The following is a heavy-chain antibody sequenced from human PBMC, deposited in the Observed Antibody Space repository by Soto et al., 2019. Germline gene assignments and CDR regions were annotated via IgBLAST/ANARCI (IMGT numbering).Heavy chain of an antibody. CDR2: IYYSGST. J-gene: IGHJ5*02. V-gene: IGHV4-39*01. Sequence: SETLSLTCTVSGGSISSSSYYWGWIRQPPGKGLEWIGSIYYSGSTYYNPSLKSRATISVDTSKNQFSLKLSSVTAADTAVYYCARQGCSGGSCYSSPDNWFDPWGQGTLVTVSS. CDR1: GGSISSSSYY. D-gene: IGHD2-15*01. CDR3: ARQGCSGGSCYSSPDNWFDP.